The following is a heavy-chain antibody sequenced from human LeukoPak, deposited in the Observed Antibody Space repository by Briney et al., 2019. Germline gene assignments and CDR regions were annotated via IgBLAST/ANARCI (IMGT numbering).Heavy chain of an antibody. CDR1: GFTFSDYY. J-gene: IGHJ3*02. V-gene: IGHV3-11*01. CDR3: AKSWRSYDSSSAYYAFDI. CDR2: ISSSGSTI. Sequence: PGGSLRLSCAASGFTFSDYYMSWIRQAPGKGLEWVSYISSSGSTIYYADSVKGRFTISRDNAKNSLYLQMNSLRAEDTAVYYCAKSWRSYDSSSAYYAFDIWGQGTMVTVSA. D-gene: IGHD3-22*01.